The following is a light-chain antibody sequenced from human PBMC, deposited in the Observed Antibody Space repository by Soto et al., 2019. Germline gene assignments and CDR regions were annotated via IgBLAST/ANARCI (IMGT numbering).Light chain of an antibody. CDR2: GAS. V-gene: IGKV3-15*01. J-gene: IGKJ1*01. Sequence: EIVMTQSPATLSVSPGERATLSCRASQSVSSKLAWYQQKPGQAPKVLIYGASTRATGIPARFSGSGSGTEFTLTITTLQTKDFAVYHCQHYIAGPPTWTCGEGTKV. CDR3: QHYIAGPPTWT. CDR1: QSVSSK.